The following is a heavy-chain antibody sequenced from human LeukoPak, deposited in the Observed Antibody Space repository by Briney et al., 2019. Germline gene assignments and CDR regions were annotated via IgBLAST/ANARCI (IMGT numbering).Heavy chain of an antibody. CDR2: INHSGST. V-gene: IGHV4-34*01. Sequence: SETLSLTCAVYGGSFSGYYWSWIRQPPGKGLEWIGEINHSGSTNYNPSLKSRVTISINTSKNQFSLKLSSVTAADTAIYYCAEHLSLNYASGTGWTWGQGTLVAVSS. CDR1: GGSFSGYY. D-gene: IGHD3-10*01. CDR3: AEHLSLNYASGTGWT. J-gene: IGHJ5*02.